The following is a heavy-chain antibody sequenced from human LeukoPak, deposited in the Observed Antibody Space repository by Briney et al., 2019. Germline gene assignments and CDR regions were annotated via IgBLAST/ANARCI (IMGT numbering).Heavy chain of an antibody. J-gene: IGHJ4*02. CDR3: VKDRYDSSGYFPYYFDY. D-gene: IGHD3-22*01. Sequence: QSGGSLRLSCSASGFTFSSYAMHWVRQAPGKGLEYVSAISSNGGSTYYADSVKGRFTISRDNSKNTLYLQMSSLRAEGTAVYYCVKDRYDSSGYFPYYFDYWGQGTLVTVSS. CDR1: GFTFSSYA. CDR2: ISSNGGST. V-gene: IGHV3-64D*09.